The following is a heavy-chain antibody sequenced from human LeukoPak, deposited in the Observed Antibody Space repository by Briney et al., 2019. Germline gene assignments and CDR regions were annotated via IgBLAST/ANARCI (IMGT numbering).Heavy chain of an antibody. Sequence: KSSETLSLTCTVSGGSISSSSYYWSWIRQPPGKGLEWIGYIYYSGSTNYNPSLKSRVTISVDTSKNQFSLKLSSVTAADTAVYYCAREGHFYGGNSEFDYWGQGTLVTVSS. CDR3: AREGHFYGGNSEFDY. V-gene: IGHV4-61*01. J-gene: IGHJ4*02. CDR2: IYYSGST. CDR1: GGSISSSSYY. D-gene: IGHD4-23*01.